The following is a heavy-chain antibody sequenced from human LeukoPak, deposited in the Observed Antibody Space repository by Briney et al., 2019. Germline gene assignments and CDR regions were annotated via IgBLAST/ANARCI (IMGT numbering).Heavy chain of an antibody. D-gene: IGHD6-19*01. Sequence: GGSLRLSCAASGFTFSSYWMNWVRQAPGKGLEWVANINEDGSEKYYVDSVKGRFTISRDNAKNSLYLQMNSLGAEDTAVYYCARGGWYGDFDYWGQGTLVTVSS. CDR1: GFTFSSYW. V-gene: IGHV3-7*01. CDR2: INEDGSEK. J-gene: IGHJ4*02. CDR3: ARGGWYGDFDY.